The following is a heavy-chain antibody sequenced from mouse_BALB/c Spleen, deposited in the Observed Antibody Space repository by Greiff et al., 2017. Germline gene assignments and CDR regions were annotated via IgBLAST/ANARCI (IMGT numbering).Heavy chain of an antibody. CDR3: TRGGSSYDGYFDV. D-gene: IGHD1-1*01. J-gene: IGHJ1*01. CDR2: ISSGGSYT. CDR1: GFTFSSYT. Sequence: EVQLQESGGGLVKPGGSLKLSCAASGFTFSSYTMSWVRQTPEKRLEWVATISSGGSYTYYPDSVKGRFTISRDNAKNTLYLQMSSLKSEDTAMYYCTRGGSSYDGYFDVWGAGTTVTVSS. V-gene: IGHV5-6-4*01.